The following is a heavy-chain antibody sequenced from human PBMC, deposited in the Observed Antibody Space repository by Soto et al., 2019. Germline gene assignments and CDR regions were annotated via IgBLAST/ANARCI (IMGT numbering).Heavy chain of an antibody. Sequence: ASVKVSCKASGGTFSSYAISWVRQAPGQGLEWMGGIIPIFGTANYAQKFQGRVTITADESTSTAYMELSSLRSEDTAVYYCARSGIVLVPAASVYWGQGTLVTVSS. D-gene: IGHD2-2*01. CDR3: ARSGIVLVPAASVY. CDR2: IIPIFGTA. J-gene: IGHJ4*02. CDR1: GGTFSSYA. V-gene: IGHV1-69*13.